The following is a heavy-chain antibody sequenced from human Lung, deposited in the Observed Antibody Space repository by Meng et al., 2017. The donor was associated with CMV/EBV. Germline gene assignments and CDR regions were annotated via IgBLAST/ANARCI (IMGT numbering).Heavy chain of an antibody. CDR2: ISWDGGST. Sequence: GEXXRISCAASGFTFDDYTMHWVRQAPGKGLEWVSLISWDGGSTYYADSVKGRFTISRDNSKNSLYLQMNSLRTEDTALYYCAKEGRYCSSTSCFYYVDYWXQGTLVTVSS. CDR3: AKEGRYCSSTSCFYYVDY. J-gene: IGHJ4*02. D-gene: IGHD2-2*01. CDR1: GFTFDDYT. V-gene: IGHV3-43*01.